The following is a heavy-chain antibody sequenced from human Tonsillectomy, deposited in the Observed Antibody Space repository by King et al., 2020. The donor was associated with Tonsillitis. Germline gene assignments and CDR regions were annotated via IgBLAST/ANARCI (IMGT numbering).Heavy chain of an antibody. J-gene: IGHJ4*02. CDR2: ISAYNDNT. CDR1: SNIFTSYC. CDR3: ATDALRSPRHSSVRYFDH. Sequence: VQLVESGAEVKKPGASVKVSCKASSNIFTSYCISCVRQAPGQGLEWMGWISAYNDNTYYAQKLQGRVTMTTDTSTRTAYMELKSLRSDDTAVYYCATDALRSPRHSSVRYFDHWGQGTLVTVSS. V-gene: IGHV1-18*01. D-gene: IGHD6-19*01.